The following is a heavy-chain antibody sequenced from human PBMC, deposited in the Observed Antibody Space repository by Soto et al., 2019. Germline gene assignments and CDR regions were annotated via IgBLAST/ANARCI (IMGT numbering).Heavy chain of an antibody. CDR1: GFTFSSYS. CDR2: ISSSSSTI. CDR3: ARQFASWMPSKYSSGPSDY. J-gene: IGHJ4*02. D-gene: IGHD6-19*01. Sequence: QAGGTLRLSCAASGFTFSSYSMNWVRQAPGKGLEWVSYISSSSSTIYYADSVKGRFTISRDNAKNSLYLQMNSLRDEDTAVYYCARQFASWMPSKYSSGPSDYWGQGTLVTVSS. V-gene: IGHV3-48*02.